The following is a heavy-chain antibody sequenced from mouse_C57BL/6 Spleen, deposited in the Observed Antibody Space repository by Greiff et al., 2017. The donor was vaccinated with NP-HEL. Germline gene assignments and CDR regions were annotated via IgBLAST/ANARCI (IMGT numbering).Heavy chain of an antibody. CDR1: GYAFSSSW. V-gene: IGHV1-82*01. J-gene: IGHJ2*01. D-gene: IGHD1-1*01. Sequence: QVQLQQSGPELVKPGASVKISCKASGYAFSSSWMNWVKQRPGKGLEWIGRIYPGDGDTNYNGKFKGKATLTADKSSSTAYMQLSSLTSEDSAVYFCARSGYYGSSTWGQGTTLTVSS. CDR2: IYPGDGDT. CDR3: ARSGYYGSST.